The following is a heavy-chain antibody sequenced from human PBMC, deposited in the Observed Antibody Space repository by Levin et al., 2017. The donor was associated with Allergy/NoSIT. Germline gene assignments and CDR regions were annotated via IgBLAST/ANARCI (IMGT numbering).Heavy chain of an antibody. D-gene: IGHD6-6*01. V-gene: IGHV3-33*01. CDR3: ARDLRIAARPGRAGYYYYGMDV. J-gene: IGHJ6*02. CDR2: IWYDGSNK. Sequence: GESLKISCAASGFTFSSYGMHWVRQAPGKGLEWVAVIWYDGSNKYYADSVKGRFTISRDNSKNTLYLQMNSLRAEDTAVYYCARDLRIAARPGRAGYYYYGMDVWGQGTTVTVSS. CDR1: GFTFSSYG.